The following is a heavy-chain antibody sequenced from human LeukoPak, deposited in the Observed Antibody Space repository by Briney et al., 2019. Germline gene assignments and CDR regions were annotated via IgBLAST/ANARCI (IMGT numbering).Heavy chain of an antibody. D-gene: IGHD5-18*01. CDR3: ASNLYSYGYDPYFDY. CDR2: IIPIFGTA. J-gene: IGHJ4*02. CDR1: GGTFSSYA. Sequence: SVKVSCKASGGTFSSYAISWVRQAPGQGLEWMGGIIPIFGTANYAQKFQGRVTITADESTSTAYMELSSLRSEDTAVYYCASNLYSYGYDPYFDYWGQGTLVTVSS. V-gene: IGHV1-69*01.